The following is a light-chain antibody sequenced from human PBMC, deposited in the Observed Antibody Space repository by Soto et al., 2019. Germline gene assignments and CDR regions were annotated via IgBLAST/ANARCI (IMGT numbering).Light chain of an antibody. J-gene: IGKJ5*01. Sequence: EIVLTQSPGTLSLSPGERATLSCRASQSFSSSYLAWYQQKPGQAPRLLIYGASSRATGIPDRFSGSGSGTDFTLTISRLEPEDFEVYYCQQYGTSITFGQATRLE. CDR1: QSFSSSY. CDR2: GAS. CDR3: QQYGTSIT. V-gene: IGKV3-20*01.